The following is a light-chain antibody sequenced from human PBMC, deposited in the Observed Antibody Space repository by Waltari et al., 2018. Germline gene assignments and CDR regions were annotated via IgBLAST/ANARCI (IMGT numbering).Light chain of an antibody. CDR3: QQHGNSPSPT. V-gene: IGKV3-20*01. J-gene: IGKJ4*01. CDR2: GAS. CDR1: QSVSSNS. Sequence: EILLTQSPGTLSLSSGERATLSCSASQSVSSNSLAWYQQKYGQAPRLLIYGASSRATGIPDRFSGSGSGTDFTLTISRLEPEDFAVYYCQQHGNSPSPTFGGGTKVEIK.